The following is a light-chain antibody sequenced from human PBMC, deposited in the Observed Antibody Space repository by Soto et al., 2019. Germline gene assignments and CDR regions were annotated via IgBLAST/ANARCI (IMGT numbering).Light chain of an antibody. V-gene: IGKV3-15*01. CDR1: QRVGSN. Sequence: EIVMTQSPATLSVSPGERVTLSCRASQRVGSNLAWYQQKPGLAPRVLIYDASTRATVIPARFSGSGSGTEFTLTISSLQSEDFAVYYCQQYDNWPLTFGGGTKVEIK. CDR3: QQYDNWPLT. J-gene: IGKJ4*01. CDR2: DAS.